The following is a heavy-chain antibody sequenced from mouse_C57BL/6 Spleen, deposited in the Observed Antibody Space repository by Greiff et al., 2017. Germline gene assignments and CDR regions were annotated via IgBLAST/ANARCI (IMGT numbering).Heavy chain of an antibody. CDR3: ARGTTAQAWFAY. CDR1: GYTFTSYW. CDR2: IYPGIGST. V-gene: IGHV1-55*01. D-gene: IGHD1-2*01. Sequence: VQLQQPGAELVKPGASVKMSCKASGYTFTSYWITWVKQRPGQGLEWIGDIYPGIGSTNYNEKFKSKATLTVDTSSSTAYMQLSSLTSEDSAVYYCARGTTAQAWFAYWGQGTLVTVSA. J-gene: IGHJ3*01.